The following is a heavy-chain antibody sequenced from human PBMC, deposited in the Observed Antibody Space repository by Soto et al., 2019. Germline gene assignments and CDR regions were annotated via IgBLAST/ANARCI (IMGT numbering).Heavy chain of an antibody. CDR1: GGHLISGY. CDR3: AGLRGYAGSPIDY. Sequence: SETLSLTCTVSGGHLISGYWSWIRQPPGKGLEWIGYISYSGNTNYNPSLKSRVTMSVDTPKNQFSLRLSSVTTADTAVYYCAGLRGYAGSPIDYWGQGTLVTVSS. V-gene: IGHV4-59*01. J-gene: IGHJ4*02. CDR2: ISYSGNT. D-gene: IGHD2-15*01.